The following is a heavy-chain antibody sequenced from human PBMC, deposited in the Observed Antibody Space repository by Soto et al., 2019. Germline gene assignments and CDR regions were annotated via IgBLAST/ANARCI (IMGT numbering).Heavy chain of an antibody. CDR3: ARATLLAAAGIDY. J-gene: IGHJ4*02. V-gene: IGHV4-31*11. Sequence: PSETLSFTCAVYGWSFSGYYWSWIRQHPGKGLEWIGYIYYSGSTYYNPSLKSRVTISVDTSKNQFSLKLSSVTAADTAVYYCARATLLAAAGIDYWGQGTLVTVSS. D-gene: IGHD6-13*01. CDR1: GWSFSGYY. CDR2: IYYSGST.